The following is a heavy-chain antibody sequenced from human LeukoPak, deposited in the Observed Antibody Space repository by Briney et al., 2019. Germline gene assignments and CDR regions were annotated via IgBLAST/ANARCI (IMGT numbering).Heavy chain of an antibody. D-gene: IGHD6-6*01. Sequence: GGSLRLSCAASGFTFSSYSMNWVRQAPGKGLEWVSSISSSSSYIYYADSVKGRFTISRDNAKNSLYLQMNSLRAEDTAVYYCARVFSSSPNFDYWGQGTLVTVSS. V-gene: IGHV3-21*01. CDR1: GFTFSSYS. CDR2: ISSSSSYI. CDR3: ARVFSSSPNFDY. J-gene: IGHJ4*02.